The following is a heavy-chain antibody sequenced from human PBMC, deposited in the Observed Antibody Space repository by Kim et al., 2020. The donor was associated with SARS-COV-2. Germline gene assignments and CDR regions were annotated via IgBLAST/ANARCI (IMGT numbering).Heavy chain of an antibody. CDR2: IYYSGST. J-gene: IGHJ4*02. CDR1: GGSISSSSYY. Sequence: SETLSLTCTVSGGSISSSSYYWGWIRQPPGKGLEWIGSIYYSGSTYYNPSLKSRVTISVDTSKNQFSLKLSSVTAADTAVYYCARMRLLWPVDYWGQGTLVTVSS. V-gene: IGHV4-39*01. D-gene: IGHD3-10*01. CDR3: ARMRLLWPVDY.